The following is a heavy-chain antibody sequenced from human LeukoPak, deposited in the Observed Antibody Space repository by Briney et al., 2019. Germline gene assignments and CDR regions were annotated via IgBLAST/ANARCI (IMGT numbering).Heavy chain of an antibody. D-gene: IGHD6-13*01. Sequence: GGPLRLSFAASGFTFSSYSMNGFRQAPGKGLEWFSSISSSSSYIYYADSVKGRFTISRDNAKNSLYLQMNSLRAEDTAVYYCARERWEYSSSGEDFDYWGQGTLVTVSS. V-gene: IGHV3-21*01. CDR3: ARERWEYSSSGEDFDY. CDR1: GFTFSSYS. J-gene: IGHJ4*02. CDR2: ISSSSSYI.